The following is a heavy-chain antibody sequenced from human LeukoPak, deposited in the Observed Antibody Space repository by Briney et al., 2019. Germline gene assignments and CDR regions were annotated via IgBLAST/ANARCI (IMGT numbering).Heavy chain of an antibody. CDR1: GYTFTGYY. J-gene: IGHJ4*02. CDR3: ARGYFEPDY. CDR2: INPDSGGT. V-gene: IGHV1-2*06. Sequence: ASVKVSCKASGYTFTGYYMHWVRQAPGQGLEWMGRINPDSGGTNYAQKFQGRVTMTRDTSITTAYMELSRLTSGDTAMYYCARGYFEPDYWGQGTLVTVSS. D-gene: IGHD3-9*01.